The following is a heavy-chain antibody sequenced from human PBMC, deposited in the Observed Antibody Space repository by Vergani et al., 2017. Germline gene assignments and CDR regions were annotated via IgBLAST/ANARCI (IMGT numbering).Heavy chain of an antibody. J-gene: IGHJ4*02. CDR3: TASIAVAGYFDG. CDR1: GFTFSNAW. D-gene: IGHD6-19*01. Sequence: EVQLVESGGGLVKPGGSLRLSCAASGFTFSNAWMSWVRQAPGKGLEWVGRIKSKTDGGTTDYAAPVQGSFTISRDDSKNTLYLQMNSLRTEGTAVYYCTASIAVAGYFDGGGQGTLVTVSS. CDR2: IKSKTDGGTT. V-gene: IGHV3-15*01.